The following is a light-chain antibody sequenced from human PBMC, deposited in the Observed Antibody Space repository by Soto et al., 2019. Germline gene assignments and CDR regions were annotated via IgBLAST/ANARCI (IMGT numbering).Light chain of an antibody. Sequence: SSELTQTPSVSVSPGQTARITCSGEALPKEYAYWYQQKPGQAPVLVIYKDTERPSGIPERFSGSISGTTVTLTISEVQAEDEADYYCQSADSTNTYVVFGGGTKVTVL. V-gene: IGLV3-25*03. J-gene: IGLJ2*01. CDR2: KDT. CDR3: QSADSTNTYVV. CDR1: ALPKEY.